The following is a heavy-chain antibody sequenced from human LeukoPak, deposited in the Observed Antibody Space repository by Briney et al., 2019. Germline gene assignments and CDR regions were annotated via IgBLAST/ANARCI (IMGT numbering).Heavy chain of an antibody. J-gene: IGHJ6*03. D-gene: IGHD3-3*01. CDR3: AREGYDFWGVYMDV. Sequence: PGGSLRLSCAASGFTFSDYYMSWIRQAPGKGLECVSYISSSGNTTYHADSVKGRFTISRDNAKNSLSLQMSSLRAEDTAVYYCAREGYDFWGVYMDVWGKGTTVTVSS. CDR1: GFTFSDYY. CDR2: ISSSGNTT. V-gene: IGHV3-11*04.